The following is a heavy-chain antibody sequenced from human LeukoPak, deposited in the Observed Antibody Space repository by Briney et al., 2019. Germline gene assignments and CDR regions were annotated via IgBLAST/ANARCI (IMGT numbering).Heavy chain of an antibody. Sequence: GGSLRLSCAASGFTFSSYSMNWVRQAPGKGLEWVSSISSSSSYIYYADSVKGRFTISRDNAKNSLYLQMNSLRAEDTAVYYCAKGKASGWYVVDYWGQGALVTVSS. CDR1: GFTFSSYS. CDR2: ISSSSSYI. J-gene: IGHJ4*02. CDR3: AKGKASGWYVVDY. D-gene: IGHD6-19*01. V-gene: IGHV3-21*04.